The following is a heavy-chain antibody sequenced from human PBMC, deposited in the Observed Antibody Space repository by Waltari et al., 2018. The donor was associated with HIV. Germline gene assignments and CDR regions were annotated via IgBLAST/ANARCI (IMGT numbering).Heavy chain of an antibody. CDR1: GGTFSSYA. D-gene: IGHD3-16*02. V-gene: IGHV1-69*01. CDR3: ARGSWDYVWGSYQTIRYFDY. Sequence: QVQLVQSGAEVKKPGSSVKVSCKASGGTFSSYAISWVRQAPGQGLEWMGGIIPIFGTANYAQKFQGRVTITADESTSTAYMELSSLRSEYTAVYYCARGSWDYVWGSYQTIRYFDYWGQGTLVTVSS. CDR2: IIPIFGTA. J-gene: IGHJ4*02.